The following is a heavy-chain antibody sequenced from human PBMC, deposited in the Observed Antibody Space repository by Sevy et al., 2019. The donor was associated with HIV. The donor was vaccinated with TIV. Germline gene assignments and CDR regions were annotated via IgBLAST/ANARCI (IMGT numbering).Heavy chain of an antibody. D-gene: IGHD5-12*01. J-gene: IGHJ4*02. Sequence: ATIKVSCKASGYTFTGYYMHWVRQAPGQGLQWMGRINPDSGGTNYAQKFQGRVTMTRDTSISTAYMELSRLKSDDTAMYYCARVGRGVATIAGYYFDYWGQGTQVSVSS. V-gene: IGHV1-2*06. CDR3: ARVGRGVATIAGYYFDY. CDR2: INPDSGGT. CDR1: GYTFTGYY.